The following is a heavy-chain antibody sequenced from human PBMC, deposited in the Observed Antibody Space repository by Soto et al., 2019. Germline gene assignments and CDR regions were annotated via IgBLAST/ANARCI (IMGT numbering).Heavy chain of an antibody. V-gene: IGHV3-7*01. CDR2: IKQDGSQQ. CDR1: GFSFSNYW. J-gene: IGHJ4*02. D-gene: IGHD3-3*01. CDR3: ARDITRPRTYDVIIWIFGF. Sequence: GGSLRLSCAASGFSFSNYWMTWVRQAPGKGLEWVANIKQDGSQQYYGDSVKGRFTISRDNSRDSLYLQMNSLRDDDTAVYYCARDITRPRTYDVIIWIFGFWGQGTLFTVSS.